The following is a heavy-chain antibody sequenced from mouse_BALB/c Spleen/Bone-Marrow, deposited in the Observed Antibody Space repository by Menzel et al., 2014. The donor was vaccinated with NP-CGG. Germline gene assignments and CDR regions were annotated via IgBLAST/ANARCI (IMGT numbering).Heavy chain of an antibody. CDR1: GYTFTSYW. CDR2: INPSTGYT. Sequence: VQLQQSGAELAKPGASVKMSCKASGYTFTSYWMHWVKQRPGQGLEWIGYINPSTGYTEYNQKFKDKATLAADKSSSTAYMQLSSLTSEDSAVYFCARGRFADWGQGTLVTVSA. V-gene: IGHV1-7*01. J-gene: IGHJ3*01. CDR3: ARGRFAD.